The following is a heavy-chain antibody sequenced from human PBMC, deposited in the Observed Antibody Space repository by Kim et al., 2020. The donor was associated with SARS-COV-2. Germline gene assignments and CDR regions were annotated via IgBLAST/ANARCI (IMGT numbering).Heavy chain of an antibody. J-gene: IGHJ5*02. V-gene: IGHV1-18*01. D-gene: IGHD4-17*01. CDR3: ARDTMTTVTFGWFDP. CDR1: GYTFTSYG. CDR2: ISAYNGNT. Sequence: ASVKVSCKASGYTFTSYGISWVRQAPGQGLEWMGWISAYNGNTNYAQKLQGRVTMTTDTSTSTAYMELRSLRSDDTAVYYCARDTMTTVTFGWFDPWGQGTLVTVSS.